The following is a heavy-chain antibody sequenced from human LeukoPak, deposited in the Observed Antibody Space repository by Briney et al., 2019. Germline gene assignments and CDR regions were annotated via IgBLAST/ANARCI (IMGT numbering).Heavy chain of an antibody. CDR3: ARDWDGYNSNYYYMDV. CDR1: GGSISSSSYY. V-gene: IGHV4-39*07. J-gene: IGHJ6*03. D-gene: IGHD5-24*01. Sequence: PSETLSLTCTVSGGSISSSSYYWGWIRQPPGKGLEWIGSIYYSGSTYYNPSLKSRVTISVDTSKNQFSLKLSSVTAADTAVYYCARDWDGYNSNYYYMDVWGKGTTVTVSS. CDR2: IYYSGST.